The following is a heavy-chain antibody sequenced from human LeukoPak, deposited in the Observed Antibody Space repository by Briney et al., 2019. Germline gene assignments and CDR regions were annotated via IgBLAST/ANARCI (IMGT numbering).Heavy chain of an antibody. J-gene: IGHJ4*02. CDR2: ISGSGGST. CDR1: GFTFSSYA. CDR3: ASEGSSSSGIFSTALY. D-gene: IGHD6-6*01. Sequence: PGGSLRLSCAASGFTFSSYAMSWVRQAPGKGLEWVSAISGSGGSTYYADSVKGRFTISRDNSKNTLYLQMNSLRAEDTAVYYCASEGSSSSGIFSTALYWGQGTLVTVSS. V-gene: IGHV3-23*01.